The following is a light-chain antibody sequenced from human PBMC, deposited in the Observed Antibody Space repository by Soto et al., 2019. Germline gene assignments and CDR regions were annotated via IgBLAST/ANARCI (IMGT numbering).Light chain of an antibody. J-gene: IGLJ2*01. CDR3: CSYAGNRNGV. CDR2: EVR. Sequence: QSALTQPASVSGSPGQSITISCTGTSSDVGGYNHVSWYQQHPGKAPKLIIYEVRNRPSGVSNRLSGSKSGNTASLTISGLQADDEADYYCCSYAGNRNGVFGGGTKVTVL. V-gene: IGLV2-14*01. CDR1: SSDVGGYNH.